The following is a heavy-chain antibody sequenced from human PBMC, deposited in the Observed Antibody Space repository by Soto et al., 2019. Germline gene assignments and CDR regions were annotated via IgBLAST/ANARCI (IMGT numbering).Heavy chain of an antibody. D-gene: IGHD2-21*02. CDR2: MNPNSGNT. V-gene: IGHV1-8*01. J-gene: IGHJ4*02. CDR3: ARSIVVVTALDY. CDR1: GYTFTSYE. Sequence: ASVKVSCKASGYTFTSYEINWVRQATGQGPEWRGWMNPNSGNTGYAQKFQGRVTITRDTSASTAYMELSSLRSEDIAVYYCARSIVVVTALDYWGQGTMVTVSS.